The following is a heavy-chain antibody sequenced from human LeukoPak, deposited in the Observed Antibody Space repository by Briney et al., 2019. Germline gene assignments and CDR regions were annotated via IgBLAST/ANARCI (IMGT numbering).Heavy chain of an antibody. CDR3: ARGGGYCGGDCYGIDY. D-gene: IGHD2-21*01. Sequence: PGGSLRLSCAASGFTFSAYTMKWVRQAPGKGLEWVSSISSSSSYIYYADSVNGRFTISRDDAKNSLYLQMNSLRAEDTAVYYCARGGGYCGGDCYGIDYWGQGTLVTVSS. CDR1: GFTFSAYT. V-gene: IGHV3-21*01. J-gene: IGHJ4*02. CDR2: ISSSSSYI.